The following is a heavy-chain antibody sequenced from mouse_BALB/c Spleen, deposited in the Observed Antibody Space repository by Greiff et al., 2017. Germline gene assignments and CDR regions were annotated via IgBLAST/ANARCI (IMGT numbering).Heavy chain of an antibody. CDR1: GFSLTSYG. J-gene: IGHJ3*01. CDR2: IWSGGST. D-gene: IGHD4-1*01. CDR3: ASDWDGFAY. Sequence: VKLVESGPGLVQPSQSLSITCTVSGFSLTSYGVHWVRQSPGKGLEWLGVIWSGGSTDYNAAFISRLSISKDNSKSQVFFKMNSLQANDTAIYYCASDWDGFAYWGQGTLVTVSA. V-gene: IGHV2-2*02.